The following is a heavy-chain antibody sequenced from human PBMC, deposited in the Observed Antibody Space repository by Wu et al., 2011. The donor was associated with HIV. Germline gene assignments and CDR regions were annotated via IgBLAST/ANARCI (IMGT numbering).Heavy chain of an antibody. CDR2: INPNSGGT. CDR3: ALRTRAGSGSDY. D-gene: IGHD3-10*01. Sequence: QVQLVQSGAEVKKPGSSVKVSCKASGATFSSYAISWVRQAPGQGLEWMGWINPNSGGTYYAQKFQGRVTMTRDTSINTAHMELSRLRSEDTAVYYCALRTRAGSGSDYWGQGTLVTVSS. V-gene: IGHV1-2*02. CDR1: GATFSSYA. J-gene: IGHJ4*02.